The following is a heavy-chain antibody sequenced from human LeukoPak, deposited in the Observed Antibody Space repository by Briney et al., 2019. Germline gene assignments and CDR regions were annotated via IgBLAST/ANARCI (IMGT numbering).Heavy chain of an antibody. CDR3: TTDYAPGY. Sequence: GGSLRLSCAASEITFSSYWLHWVRQVPGKGLVWVSRISGDGSSTSYADSVKGRFTISRDNTKNTLYLQMNSLKTEDTAVYYCTTDYAPGYWGQGTLVTVSS. D-gene: IGHD4-17*01. CDR1: EITFSSYW. V-gene: IGHV3-74*01. J-gene: IGHJ4*02. CDR2: ISGDGSST.